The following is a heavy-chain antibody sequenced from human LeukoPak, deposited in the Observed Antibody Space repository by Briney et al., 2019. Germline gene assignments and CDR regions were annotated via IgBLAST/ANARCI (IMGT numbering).Heavy chain of an antibody. D-gene: IGHD3-3*01. J-gene: IGHJ5*02. V-gene: IGHV3-74*01. CDR3: ARSIRFLNWFDP. CDR1: GFTFSSYW. CDR2: INSDGSST. Sequence: GGSLRLSRAASGFTFSSYWMHWVRQAPGKGLVWVSRINSDGSSTSYADSVKGRFTISRDNAKNTLYLQMNSLRAEDTAVYYCARSIRFLNWFDPWGQGTLVTVSS.